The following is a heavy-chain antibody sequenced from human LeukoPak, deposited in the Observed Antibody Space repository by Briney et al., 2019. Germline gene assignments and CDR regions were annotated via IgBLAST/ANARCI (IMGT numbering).Heavy chain of an antibody. CDR1: GGSVSSGSYY. Sequence: SETLSLTCTVSGGSVSSGSYYWSWIRQPPGKGLEWIGYIYYSGSTNYNPSLKSRVTISVDTSKNQFSLKLSSVTAADTAVYYCARSFRFYYYGMDVWGQGTTVTVSS. CDR2: IYYSGST. J-gene: IGHJ6*02. D-gene: IGHD3-16*02. CDR3: ARSFRFYYYGMDV. V-gene: IGHV4-61*01.